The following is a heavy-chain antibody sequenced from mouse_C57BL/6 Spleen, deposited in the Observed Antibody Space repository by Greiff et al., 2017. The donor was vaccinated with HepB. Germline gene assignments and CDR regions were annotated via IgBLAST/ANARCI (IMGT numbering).Heavy chain of an antibody. CDR2: IRNKANGYTT. Sequence: EVKLMESGGGLVQPGGSLSLSCAASGFTFTDYYMSWVRQPPGKALEWLGFIRNKANGYTTEYSASVKGRFTISRDNSQSILYLQMNALRAEDSATYYCARYRTGTGYFDYWGQGTTLTVSS. D-gene: IGHD4-1*01. CDR1: GFTFTDYY. CDR3: ARYRTGTGYFDY. J-gene: IGHJ2*01. V-gene: IGHV7-3*01.